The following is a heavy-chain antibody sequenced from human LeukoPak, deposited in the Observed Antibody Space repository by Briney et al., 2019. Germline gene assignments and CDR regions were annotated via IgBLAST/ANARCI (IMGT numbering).Heavy chain of an antibody. J-gene: IGHJ4*02. CDR1: GYTFTGYY. CDR2: INPNSGGT. D-gene: IGHD3-22*01. V-gene: IGHV1-2*02. Sequence: ASVKLSCTASGYTFTGYYMHWVRQAPGQGLEWMGWINPNSGGTNYAQDFHGRVTMTRDTSISPAYMELSRLRSDDTAVYYCARERRDSSGYWDFDYWGQGTLVTVSS. CDR3: ARERRDSSGYWDFDY.